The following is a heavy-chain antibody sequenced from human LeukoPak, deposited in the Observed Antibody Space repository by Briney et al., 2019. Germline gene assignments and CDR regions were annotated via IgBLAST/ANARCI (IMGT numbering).Heavy chain of an antibody. Sequence: SETLSLTCTVSGGSISSSSYYWSWIRQPAGKGLEWIGRIYTSGSTNYNPSLKSRVTMSVDTSKNQFSLKLSSVTAADTAVYYCAREVLRYYYDSSGYFDYWGQGTLVTVSS. D-gene: IGHD3-22*01. CDR1: GGSISSSSYY. V-gene: IGHV4-61*02. CDR3: AREVLRYYYDSSGYFDY. CDR2: IYTSGST. J-gene: IGHJ4*02.